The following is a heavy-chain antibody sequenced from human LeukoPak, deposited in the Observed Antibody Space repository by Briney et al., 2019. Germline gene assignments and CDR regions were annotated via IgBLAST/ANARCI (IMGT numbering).Heavy chain of an antibody. Sequence: PSETLSLTCTVSGGSISTYYWSWIRQPPGKGLEWIGYIRYSGSANYNPSLRSRVTISIDTSKNQFSLELSSVTAADTAVYHCARLVYDSRGYYFDYWGQGTLVTVSS. CDR1: GGSISTYY. V-gene: IGHV4-59*08. J-gene: IGHJ4*02. CDR2: IRYSGSA. D-gene: IGHD3-22*01. CDR3: ARLVYDSRGYYFDY.